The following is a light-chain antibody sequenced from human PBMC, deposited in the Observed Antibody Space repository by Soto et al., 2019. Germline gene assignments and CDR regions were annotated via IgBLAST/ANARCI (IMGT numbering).Light chain of an antibody. CDR3: QQRSHGLT. V-gene: IGKV3-11*01. CDR1: QSVSNY. J-gene: IGKJ4*01. CDR2: DAS. Sequence: DIVLTQSPCTLSLSPLDRATLSFRASQSVSNYVAWYQQRPGQAPRLLIYDASNRATGIPARFSGSGSGTDFTLTISSLEPEDFAVYYCQQRSHGLTFGGGTKVDI.